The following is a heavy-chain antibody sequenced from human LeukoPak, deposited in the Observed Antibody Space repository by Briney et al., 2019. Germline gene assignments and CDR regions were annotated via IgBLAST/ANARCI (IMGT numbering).Heavy chain of an antibody. CDR3: ASMGWNDGGRYYYYMDV. J-gene: IGHJ6*03. Sequence: PGGSLRLSCAASGFTFDDYGMSWVRQAPGKGLEWVSGINWNGGSTGYADSVKGRFTISRDNAKNSLYLQMNSLRAEDTALYYCASMGWNDGGRYYYYMDVWGKGTTVTVSS. CDR1: GFTFDDYG. CDR2: INWNGGST. V-gene: IGHV3-20*04. D-gene: IGHD1-1*01.